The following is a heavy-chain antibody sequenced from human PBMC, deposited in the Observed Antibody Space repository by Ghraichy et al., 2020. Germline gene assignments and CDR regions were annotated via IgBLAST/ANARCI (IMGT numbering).Heavy chain of an antibody. CDR3: ARANYDFWSASNYYYGMDV. V-gene: IGHV3-48*02. J-gene: IGHJ6*02. D-gene: IGHD3-3*01. CDR1: GFTFSNYS. CDR2: INFTGSTT. Sequence: LSLTCAASGFTFSNYSMNWVRQAPGKGLEWISYINFTGSTTYYADSVKGRFSISRDNAKNSLYLQMNSLRDEDAAVYYCARANYDFWSASNYYYGMDVWGQGATVTVSS.